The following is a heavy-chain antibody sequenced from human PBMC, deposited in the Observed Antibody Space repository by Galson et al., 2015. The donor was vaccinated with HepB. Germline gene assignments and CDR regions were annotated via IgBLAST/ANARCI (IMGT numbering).Heavy chain of an antibody. CDR2: INHSGST. J-gene: IGHJ4*02. CDR1: GGSFSGYY. D-gene: IGHD3-22*01. CDR3: AHYYDSSGPALFDY. Sequence: ETLSLTCAVYGGSFSGYYWSWIRQPPGKGLEWIGEINHSGSTNYNPSLKSRVTISVDTSKNQFSLKLSSVTAADTAVYYCAHYYDSSGPALFDYWGQGTLVTVSS. V-gene: IGHV4-34*01.